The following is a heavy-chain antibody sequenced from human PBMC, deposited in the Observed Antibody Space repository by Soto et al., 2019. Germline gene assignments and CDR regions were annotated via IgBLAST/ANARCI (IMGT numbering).Heavy chain of an antibody. J-gene: IGHJ6*02. D-gene: IGHD6-13*01. CDR3: ARVPPAARRIGAPFLGYYYGLDV. CDR2: INPNSGGT. CDR1: GYTFTGYY. V-gene: IGHV1-2*02. Sequence: QVQLVQSGAEVKKPGASVKVSCKASGYTFTGYYMHWVRQAPGQGLEWMGWINPNSGGTNYAQKCQGRLTLTRDTSRSTAYVELSRLRSDDTAVYYCARVPPAARRIGAPFLGYYYGLDVWGQGTTVTVSS.